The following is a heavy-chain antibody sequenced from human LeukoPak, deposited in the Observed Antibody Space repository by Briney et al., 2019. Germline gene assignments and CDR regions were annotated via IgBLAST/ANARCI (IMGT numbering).Heavy chain of an antibody. CDR3: ARDLSYYDFWSCYLRDY. CDR2: INPNSGGT. CDR1: GYTFTGYY. Sequence: ASVKVSCKASGYTFTGYYMHWVRQAPGQGLEWMGWINPNSGGTNYAQKFQGRVTMTRDTSISTAYMELSRLRSDDTAVYYCARDLSYYDFWSCYLRDYWGQGTLVTVSS. D-gene: IGHD3-3*01. V-gene: IGHV1-2*02. J-gene: IGHJ4*02.